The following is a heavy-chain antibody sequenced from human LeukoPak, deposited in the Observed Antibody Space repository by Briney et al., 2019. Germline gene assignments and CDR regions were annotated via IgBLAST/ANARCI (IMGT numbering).Heavy chain of an antibody. J-gene: IGHJ3*02. CDR3: ARAWELLWFGELPAFDI. CDR2: IYYSGST. D-gene: IGHD3-10*01. CDR1: GGSISSSSYY. V-gene: IGHV4-39*07. Sequence: SETLSLTCTVSGGSISSSSYYWGWIRQPPGKGLEWIGSIYYSGSTYYNPSLKSRVTISVDKSKNQFSLKLSSVTAADTAVYYCARAWELLWFGELPAFDIRGQGTMVTVSS.